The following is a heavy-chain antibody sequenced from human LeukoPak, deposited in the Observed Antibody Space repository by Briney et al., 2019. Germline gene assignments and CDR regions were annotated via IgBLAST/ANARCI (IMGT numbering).Heavy chain of an antibody. CDR2: ITSRSTYI. CDR1: GFTFSSYS. D-gene: IGHD1-26*01. V-gene: IGHV3-21*01. J-gene: IGHJ4*02. Sequence: PGGSLRLSCAASGFTFSSYSMNWVRQAPGKGLEWVSSITSRSTYIYYADSLKGRFTISRDNAKNSLYLQMNSLRAEDTAVYYCARGGALDYWGQGTLVTVSS. CDR3: ARGGALDY.